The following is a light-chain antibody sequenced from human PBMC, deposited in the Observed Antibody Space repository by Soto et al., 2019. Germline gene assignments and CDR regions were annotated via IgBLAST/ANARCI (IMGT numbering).Light chain of an antibody. CDR1: STDVGNYNY. J-gene: IGLJ3*02. CDR2: DVN. CDR3: SSYAGSNNWV. V-gene: IGLV2-8*01. Sequence: QSVLTQPPSASGSPGQSLTISCTGTSTDVGNYNYVSWYQQHPGKAPKLMISDVNRRPSGVPDRFSGSKSGNTASLTVSGLQSEDEADYYCSSYAGSNNWVFGGGTKVTVL.